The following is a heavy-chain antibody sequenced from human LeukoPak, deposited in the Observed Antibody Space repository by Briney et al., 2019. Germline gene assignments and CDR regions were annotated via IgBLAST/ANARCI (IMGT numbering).Heavy chain of an antibody. CDR1: GGSISSYY. V-gene: IGHV4-4*09. J-gene: IGHJ4*02. CDR2: IYTSGST. CDR3: ASQYCSSTSCYLYFDY. D-gene: IGHD2-2*01. Sequence: SETLSLTCTVSGGSISSYYGSWIRQPPGKGLEWIGYIYTSGSTNYNPSLKSRVTISVDTSKNQFSLKLSSVTAADTAVYYCASQYCSSTSCYLYFDYWGQGTLVTVSS.